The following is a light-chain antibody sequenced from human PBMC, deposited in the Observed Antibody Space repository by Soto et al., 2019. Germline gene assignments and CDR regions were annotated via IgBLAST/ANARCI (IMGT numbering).Light chain of an antibody. CDR1: QSVAGW. CDR2: KAS. Sequence: DIQMTQSPSTLSASVGDTVTITCRASQSVAGWLAWYQQKPGKAPKLLIYKASTLKSGVPSRFSGSGSGTEFTLTISSLQPDDFATYYSQHYNSYSEAFGQGTKVDI. CDR3: QHYNSYSEA. V-gene: IGKV1-5*03. J-gene: IGKJ1*01.